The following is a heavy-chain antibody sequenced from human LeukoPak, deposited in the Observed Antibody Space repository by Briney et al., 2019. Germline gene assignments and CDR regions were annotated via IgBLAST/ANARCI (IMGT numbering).Heavy chain of an antibody. CDR2: ILYDGSNK. V-gene: IGHV3-30-3*01. D-gene: IGHD3-3*01. J-gene: IGHJ4*02. CDR1: GFTFSSYA. CDR3: ARTRYDFWSSPTDY. Sequence: PGGSLRLSCAASGFTFSSYAMHWVRQAPGKGLEWVAVILYDGSNKYYADSVKGRFTISRDNSKNTLYLQMNSLRAEDTAVYYCARTRYDFWSSPTDYWGQGTLVTVSS.